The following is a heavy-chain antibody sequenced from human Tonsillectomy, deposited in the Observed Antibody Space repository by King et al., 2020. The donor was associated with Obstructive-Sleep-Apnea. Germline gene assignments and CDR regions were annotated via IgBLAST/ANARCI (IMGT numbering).Heavy chain of an antibody. Sequence: MQLQESGPGLVKPSETLSLTCTVSGGSFSSSFWTWIRQPPGKGLEYIGYIDDTGRTNYNPSLKSRVSISIYTSKNQFSLNLSSVTAADTAVYYCARGFRYFEWFWYFDLWGRGTLVLVSS. J-gene: IGHJ2*01. CDR2: IDDTGRT. CDR1: GGSFSSSF. D-gene: IGHD3-9*01. CDR3: ARGFRYFEWFWYFDL. V-gene: IGHV4-59*01.